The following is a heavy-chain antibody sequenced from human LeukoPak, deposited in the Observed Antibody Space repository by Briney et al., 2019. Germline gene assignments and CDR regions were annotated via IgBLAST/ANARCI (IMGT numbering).Heavy chain of an antibody. Sequence: PGGSLRLSCAASGFTFSSYAMSWVRQAPGKGLEWVSVISVSGGSTYYADSVKGRFTISRDNSKNTLYLQMNSLRAEDTAVYYCARDFCSGGSCYPDAFDIWGQGTMVTVSS. V-gene: IGHV3-23*01. J-gene: IGHJ3*02. CDR1: GFTFSSYA. D-gene: IGHD2-15*01. CDR3: ARDFCSGGSCYPDAFDI. CDR2: ISVSGGST.